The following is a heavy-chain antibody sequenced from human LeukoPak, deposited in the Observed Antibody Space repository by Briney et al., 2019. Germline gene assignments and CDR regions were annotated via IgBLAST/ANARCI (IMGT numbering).Heavy chain of an antibody. D-gene: IGHD3-9*01. CDR3: VKGMEDYDILTGVLDV. Sequence: GGSLRLSCAASGFTFSSYAMSWVRQAPGKGLEWVSAISGSDGSTYYADSVRGRFTISRDNSKNTLYLQMSSLRPEDTAVYYCVKGMEDYDILTGVLDVWGQGTTVTVSS. V-gene: IGHV3-23*01. CDR2: ISGSDGST. J-gene: IGHJ6*02. CDR1: GFTFSSYA.